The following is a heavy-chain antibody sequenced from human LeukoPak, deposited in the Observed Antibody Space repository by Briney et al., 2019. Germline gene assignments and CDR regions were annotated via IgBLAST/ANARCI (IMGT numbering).Heavy chain of an antibody. CDR1: GYTLTELS. V-gene: IGHV1-24*01. D-gene: IGHD2-2*02. CDR3: PTALGRYCSSTSCYTGFDY. J-gene: IGHJ4*02. Sequence: ASVTVSCKVSGYTLTELSMHWVGQAPGKGLEWGGGVDPENGETIYTQKFQGRVTMTEDTSTDTAYMQLSSLRSEDTAVYSCPTALGRYCSSTSCYTGFDYWGERTLVTVSS. CDR2: VDPENGET.